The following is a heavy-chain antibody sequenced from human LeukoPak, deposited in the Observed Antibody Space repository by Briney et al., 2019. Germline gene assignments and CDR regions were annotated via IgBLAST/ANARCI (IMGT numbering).Heavy chain of an antibody. J-gene: IGHJ4*02. CDR2: ISYDGSNK. Sequence: PGGSLRLSCAASGFTFSSHGMHWVRQAPGKGLEWVAVISYDGSNKYYADSVKGRFTISRDNSKNTLYLQMNSLRAEDTAVYYCARSEWELDYWGQGTLVTVSS. V-gene: IGHV3-30*19. D-gene: IGHD1-26*01. CDR1: GFTFSSHG. CDR3: ARSEWELDY.